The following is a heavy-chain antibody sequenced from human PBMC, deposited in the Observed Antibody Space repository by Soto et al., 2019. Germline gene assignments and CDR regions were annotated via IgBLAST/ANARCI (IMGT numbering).Heavy chain of an antibody. Sequence: EVQLLEAGGGLVQPGESLRLSCAASGFTFSSYAMSWVRQAPGKGLEWVSVIIGSDDSTYYADSVKGRFTISRDNSKNTLYLQMNSLRAEDTAVYYCAKRSSSSTFDYWVQGTLVTVSS. V-gene: IGHV3-23*01. D-gene: IGHD6-6*01. J-gene: IGHJ4*02. CDR2: IIGSDDST. CDR1: GFTFSSYA. CDR3: AKRSSSSTFDY.